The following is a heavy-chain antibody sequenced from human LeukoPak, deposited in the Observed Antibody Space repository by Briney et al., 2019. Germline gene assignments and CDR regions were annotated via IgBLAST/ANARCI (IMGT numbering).Heavy chain of an antibody. V-gene: IGHV3-23*01. CDR3: AKRAAGDYYFDY. CDR1: GFTFSSYG. CDR2: ISGSGGST. J-gene: IGHJ4*02. Sequence: PGGTLRLSCAASGFTFSSYGMSWVRQAPGKGLEWVSAISGSGGSTYYADSVKGRFTISRDNSKNTLYLQMNSLRAEDTAVYYCAKRAAGDYYFDYWGQGTLVTVSS. D-gene: IGHD6-13*01.